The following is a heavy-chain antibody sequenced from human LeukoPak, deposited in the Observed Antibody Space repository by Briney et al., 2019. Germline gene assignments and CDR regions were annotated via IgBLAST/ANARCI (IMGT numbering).Heavy chain of an antibody. CDR2: ISSSSSTI. CDR3: ARDQWELLTDWLDY. D-gene: IGHD1-26*01. V-gene: IGHV3-48*01. CDR1: GFTFSSYS. J-gene: IGHJ4*02. Sequence: GGSLRLSCAASGFTFSSYSMNWVRQAPGKGLEWVSYISSSSSTIYYADSVKGRFTISRVNAKNSLYLQMNSLRAEDTAVYYCARDQWELLTDWLDYWGQGTLVTVSS.